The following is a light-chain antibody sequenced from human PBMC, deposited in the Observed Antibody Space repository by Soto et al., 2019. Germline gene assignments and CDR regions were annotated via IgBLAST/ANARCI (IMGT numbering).Light chain of an antibody. CDR2: GAS. V-gene: IGKV3-15*01. J-gene: IGKJ2*01. CDR1: QSVSSY. Sequence: EIVMTQSPATLSVSPGERATLSCRASQSVSSYLAWYQQKPGQAPRLLIHGASTRATGIPARFSGSGSGTEFTLTISGLQSEDFAVYYCQQCKDWPYTFGQGTKLEIK. CDR3: QQCKDWPYT.